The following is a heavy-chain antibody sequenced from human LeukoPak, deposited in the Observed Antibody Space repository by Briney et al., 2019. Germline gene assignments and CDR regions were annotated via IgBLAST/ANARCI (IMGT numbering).Heavy chain of an antibody. CDR3: ARVYEAYCSSTSCYLDY. J-gene: IGHJ4*02. CDR2: INPSGGST. Sequence: GASVKVSCKASGFTFTSFYMHWVRQAPGQGLEWMGIINPSGGSTSYAQQFQGRVTMTRDTSTSTLYMELISLRSEDTAVYYCARVYEAYCSSTSCYLDYWGQGTLVTVSS. D-gene: IGHD2-2*01. CDR1: GFTFTSFY. V-gene: IGHV1-46*01.